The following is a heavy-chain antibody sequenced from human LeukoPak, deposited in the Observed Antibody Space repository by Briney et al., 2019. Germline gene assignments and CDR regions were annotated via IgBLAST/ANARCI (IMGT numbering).Heavy chain of an antibody. CDR1: GGSVINGAYA. V-gene: IGHV4-30-2*01. J-gene: IGHJ4*02. D-gene: IGHD2-2*01. CDR2: IYRSGST. CDR3: ARDCSSTSCEDIKFDY. Sequence: SQTLSLTCTVSGGSVINGAYAWSWIRQPPGKGLECIGYIYRSGSTFYNPSLKSRVTISVDTSKNQFSLKLSSVTAADTAVYYCARDCSSTSCEDIKFDYWGQGTLVTVSS.